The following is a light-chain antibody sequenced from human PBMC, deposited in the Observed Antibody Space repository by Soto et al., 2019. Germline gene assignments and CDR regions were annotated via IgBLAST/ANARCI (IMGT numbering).Light chain of an antibody. V-gene: IGKV1-5*03. Sequence: DLQMTQSPSPLSASVGDRVTITFLASQNIRGWLAWYQQKPGKAPKLLIYGASILESGLPSKFSGSGSGTEFTLNISSLQPDDLGTYYCQQYLSTRTFGQGTRVEVK. J-gene: IGKJ1*01. CDR1: QNIRGW. CDR3: QQYLSTRT. CDR2: GAS.